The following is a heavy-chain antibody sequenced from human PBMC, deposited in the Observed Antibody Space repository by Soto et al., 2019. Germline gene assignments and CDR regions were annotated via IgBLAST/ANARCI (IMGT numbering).Heavy chain of an antibody. J-gene: IGHJ6*02. D-gene: IGHD5-12*01. CDR2: IIPIFGTA. V-gene: IGHV1-69*12. CDR1: GGTFSSYA. Sequence: QVQLVQSGAEVKKPGSSVKVSCKASGGTFSSYAISWVRQAPGQGLEWMGGIIPIFGTANYAQKFQGRVTITADESTSTAYMELSSLRSEDTAVYYCARGGLRPTYYYYYYGMDVWGQGTTVTVSS. CDR3: ARGGLRPTYYYYYYGMDV.